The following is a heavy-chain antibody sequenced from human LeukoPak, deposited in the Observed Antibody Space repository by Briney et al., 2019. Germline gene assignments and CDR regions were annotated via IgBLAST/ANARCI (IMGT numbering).Heavy chain of an antibody. CDR3: ARFRGSNGMDV. J-gene: IGHJ6*02. CDR1: GFTVSSYG. Sequence: PGGSLRLSCAASGFTVSSYGMHWVRQAPGKGLVWVSRISSDGSRTIYADSVKGRFTIARDNAENSLYLQMNSLSAEDTAVYYCARFRGSNGMDVWGQGTSVTVSS. V-gene: IGHV3-74*01. CDR2: ISSDGSRT.